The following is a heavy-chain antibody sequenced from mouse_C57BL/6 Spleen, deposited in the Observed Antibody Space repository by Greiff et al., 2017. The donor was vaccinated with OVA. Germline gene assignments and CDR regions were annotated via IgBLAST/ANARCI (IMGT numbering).Heavy chain of an antibody. Sequence: EVNLVESGGGLVKPGGSLKLSCAASGFTFSSYAMSWVRQTPEKRLEWVATISDGGSYTYYPDNVKGRFTISRDNAKNNLYLQMSHLKSEDTAMYYCARLTTVVEGDYWGQGTTLTVSS. V-gene: IGHV5-4*03. CDR3: ARLTTVVEGDY. J-gene: IGHJ2*01. CDR2: ISDGGSYT. D-gene: IGHD1-1*01. CDR1: GFTFSSYA.